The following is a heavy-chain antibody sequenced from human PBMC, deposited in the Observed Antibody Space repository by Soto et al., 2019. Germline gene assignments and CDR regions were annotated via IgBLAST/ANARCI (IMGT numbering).Heavy chain of an antibody. D-gene: IGHD3-22*01. J-gene: IGHJ6*02. Sequence: PSETLSLTCTASGGSINSGSYYWSWIRQHPGKALEWIGHIYNSGSIYYNPSLRSRITISVDTSKTQFSLRLSSVTAADTAVYYCARGRMGRNYYESTGSYPFYYYAMDVWGLGTTVTVS. CDR1: GGSINSGSYY. CDR2: IYNSGSI. CDR3: ARGRMGRNYYESTGSYPFYYYAMDV. V-gene: IGHV4-31*03.